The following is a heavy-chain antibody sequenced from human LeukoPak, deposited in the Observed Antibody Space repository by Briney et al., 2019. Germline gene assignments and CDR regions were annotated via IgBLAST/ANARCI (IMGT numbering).Heavy chain of an antibody. V-gene: IGHV4-34*01. D-gene: IGHD2-2*01. CDR1: GGSFSGYY. CDR3: ARGPKSRQDCSSTSCHPNDY. CDR2: INHSGST. Sequence: TSETLSLTCAVYGGSFSGYYWSWIRQPPGKGLEWIGEINHSGSTNYNPSLKSRVTISVDTSKNQFSLKLSSVTAADTAVYYCARGPKSRQDCSSTSCHPNDYWGQGTLVTVSS. J-gene: IGHJ4*02.